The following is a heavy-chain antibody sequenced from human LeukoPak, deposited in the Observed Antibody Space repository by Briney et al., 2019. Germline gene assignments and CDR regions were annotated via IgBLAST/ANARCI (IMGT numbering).Heavy chain of an antibody. V-gene: IGHV1-18*01. D-gene: IGHD2-2*01. J-gene: IGHJ3*02. CDR2: ISAYNGNT. CDR3: ARVGPFDCSSTSCCDRNAFDI. CDR1: GYTFTSYG. Sequence: ASVKVSCKASGYTFTSYGISWVRQAPGQGLEWMGWISAYNGNTNYAQKLQGRVTMTTDTSTSTAYMELRSLRSDDTAVYYCARVGPFDCSSTSCCDRNAFDIWGQGTMVTVSS.